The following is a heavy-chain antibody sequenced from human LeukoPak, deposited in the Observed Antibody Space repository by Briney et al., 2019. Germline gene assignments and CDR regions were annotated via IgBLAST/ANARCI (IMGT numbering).Heavy chain of an antibody. Sequence: PSETLSLTCTASGGSISSYYWSWIRRPPGKGLEWIARIYTSGSTNYNPSLKSRVTMSVDTSKNQFSLKLSSVTAADTAVYYCARGSVGSSSPWFDPWGQGTLVTVSS. D-gene: IGHD6-13*01. J-gene: IGHJ5*02. CDR3: ARGSVGSSSPWFDP. V-gene: IGHV4-4*07. CDR2: IYTSGST. CDR1: GGSISSYY.